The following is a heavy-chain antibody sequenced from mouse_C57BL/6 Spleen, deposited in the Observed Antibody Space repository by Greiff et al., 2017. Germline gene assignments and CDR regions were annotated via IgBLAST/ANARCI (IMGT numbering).Heavy chain of an antibody. Sequence: QVQLQQSGAELMKPGASVKLSCKATGYTFTGYWIEWVKQRPGHGLEWIGEILPGSGSTNYNEKFKGKATFTADTSSTTAYMQLSSLTAEYSAFYVYARYNYGSSYGWFAYWGQGTLVTVSA. D-gene: IGHD1-1*01. CDR3: ARYNYGSSYGWFAY. CDR1: GYTFTGYW. CDR2: ILPGSGST. V-gene: IGHV1-9*01. J-gene: IGHJ3*01.